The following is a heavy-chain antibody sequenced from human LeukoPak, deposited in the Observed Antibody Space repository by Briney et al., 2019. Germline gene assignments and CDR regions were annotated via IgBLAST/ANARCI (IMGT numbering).Heavy chain of an antibody. CDR3: ARGRAAGWFDP. CDR1: GGSISSYY. CDR2: IYYSGST. Sequence: SETLSLTCTVSGGSISSYYWSWIRQPPGKGLERIGYIYYSGSTNYNPSLKSRVTISVDTSKNQFSLKLSSVAAADTAVYYCARGRAAGWFDPWGQGTLVTVSS. V-gene: IGHV4-59*08. D-gene: IGHD6-13*01. J-gene: IGHJ5*02.